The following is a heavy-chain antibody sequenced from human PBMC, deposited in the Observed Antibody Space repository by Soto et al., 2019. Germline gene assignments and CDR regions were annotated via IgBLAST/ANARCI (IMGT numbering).Heavy chain of an antibody. J-gene: IGHJ6*02. CDR1: GYTFTSYY. V-gene: IGHV1-46*01. Sequence: ASVKVSCKASGYTFTSYYMHWVRQAPGQGLEWIGIINPSGGSTGYAQKFQGRVTMTRDTSTSTVYMELSSLRSEVTAVYYCASQTYYYGSGSYYNVGYYYYGMDVWG. D-gene: IGHD3-10*01. CDR2: INPSGGST. CDR3: ASQTYYYGSGSYYNVGYYYYGMDV.